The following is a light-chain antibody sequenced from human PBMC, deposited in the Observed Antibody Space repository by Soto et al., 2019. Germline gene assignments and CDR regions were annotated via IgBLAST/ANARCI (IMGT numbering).Light chain of an antibody. J-gene: IGLJ1*01. Sequence: QSALTQPASVSGSPGQSITISCTGTSSDVGVYRYVSWYQQHPGKAPKLMIYEVSNRPSGISSRFSGSKSGNTASLTISGLQAEDEADYYCSSYTISSTYVFGTGTKLTVL. CDR2: EVS. CDR3: SSYTISSTYV. CDR1: SSDVGVYRY. V-gene: IGLV2-14*01.